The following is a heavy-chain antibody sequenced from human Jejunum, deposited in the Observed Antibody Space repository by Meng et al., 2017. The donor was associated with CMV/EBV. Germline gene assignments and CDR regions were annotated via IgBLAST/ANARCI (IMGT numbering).Heavy chain of an antibody. Sequence: DYYWRWLRHPPGQGLEWIVFLYYSGRPYYNPSLKSRVTISVDTSKNQFSLRLSSVTAADTAVYYCARTQDCSSTSCYTGFDPWGQGTRVTVSS. J-gene: IGHJ5*02. CDR2: LYYSGRP. CDR3: ARTQDCSSTSCYTGFDP. D-gene: IGHD2-2*01. V-gene: IGHV4-30-4*08. CDR1: DYY.